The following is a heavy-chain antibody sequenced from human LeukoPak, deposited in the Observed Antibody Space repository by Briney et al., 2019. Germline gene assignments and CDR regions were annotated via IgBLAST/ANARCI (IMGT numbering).Heavy chain of an antibody. CDR2: IYPGDSDT. J-gene: IGHJ4*02. Sequence: GESLKISCKGSGYSFTSYWIGWVRQMSGKGLEWMGIIYPGDSDTRYSPPFQGQVTISADKSISTAYLQWSSLKASDTAMYYCARLLGGVPATNGFDYWGQGTLVTVSS. D-gene: IGHD2-2*01. CDR1: GYSFTSYW. V-gene: IGHV5-51*01. CDR3: ARLLGGVPATNGFDY.